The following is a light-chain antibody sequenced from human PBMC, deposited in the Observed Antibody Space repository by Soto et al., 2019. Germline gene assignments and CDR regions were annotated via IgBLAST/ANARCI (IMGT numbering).Light chain of an antibody. J-gene: IGLJ3*02. Sequence: QSVLTQPPSASGTPGQRVIISCSGSSSNFGGNTANWYQQFPGTAPKVLIYSNNQRPSRVPDRFSGSKSGTSASLAISGLQSEDEADYYCAAWDDSLNGWVFGGGTKLTVL. V-gene: IGLV1-44*01. CDR3: AAWDDSLNGWV. CDR2: SNN. CDR1: SSNFGGNT.